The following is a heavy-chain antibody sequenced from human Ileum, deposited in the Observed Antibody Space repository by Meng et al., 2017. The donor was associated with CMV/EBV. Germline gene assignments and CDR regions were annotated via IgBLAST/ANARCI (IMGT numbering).Heavy chain of an antibody. J-gene: IGHJ4*02. D-gene: IGHD3-22*01. CDR2: IHSRGNAV. CDR1: GFTFSDYY. Sequence: GGSLRLSCAASGFTFSDYYMSWVRQAPGKGLEWVSFIHSRGNAVYYAASVRGRFTISRDNAKNSLFLQMDSLRAEDTALYYCAKRPSYFHDSSGFYYFDCWGQGTLVTVSS. CDR3: AKRPSYFHDSSGFYYFDC. V-gene: IGHV3-11*01.